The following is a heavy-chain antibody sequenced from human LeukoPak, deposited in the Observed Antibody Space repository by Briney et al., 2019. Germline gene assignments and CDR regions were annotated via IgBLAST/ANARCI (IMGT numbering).Heavy chain of an antibody. Sequence: SETLSPTCAVSGYSISSGYFWAWIRQPPGKGVEWIGSISHSGSSYSKPSLKSRVIISVDTSNNQFSLKLTSVTAADTATYYCARDGYYYDGSFEYWGQGIRVAVSS. CDR1: GYSISSGYF. J-gene: IGHJ4*02. CDR2: ISHSGSS. V-gene: IGHV4-38-2*02. CDR3: ARDGYYYDGSFEY. D-gene: IGHD3-22*01.